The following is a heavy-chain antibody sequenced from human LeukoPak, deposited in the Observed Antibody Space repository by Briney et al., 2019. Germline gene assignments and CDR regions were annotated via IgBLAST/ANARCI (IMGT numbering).Heavy chain of an antibody. D-gene: IGHD4-17*01. Sequence: PSETLSLTCTVSGGSISSYYWSWIRQPAGKGLEWSGRIYTSGSTNYNPSLKSRVTMSVDTSKIQSSLKLSSVTAPDTAVYYCASVTREDYGDFDLFSYYLDLWGKGTTVTVSS. CDR1: GGSISSYY. V-gene: IGHV4-4*07. CDR3: ASVTREDYGDFDLFSYYLDL. CDR2: IYTSGST. J-gene: IGHJ6*03.